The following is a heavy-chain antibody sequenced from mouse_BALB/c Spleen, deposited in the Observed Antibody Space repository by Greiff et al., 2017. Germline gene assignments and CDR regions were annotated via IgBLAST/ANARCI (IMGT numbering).Heavy chain of an antibody. CDR3: ARADTTVGC. J-gene: IGHJ3*01. CDR1: GYSITSGYY. CDR2: ISYDGSN. V-gene: IGHV3-6*02. D-gene: IGHD1-1*01. Sequence: EVQLQQSGPGLVKPSQSLSLTCSVTGYSITSGYYWNWIRQFPGNKLEWMGYISYDGSNNYNPSLKNRISITRDTSKNQFFLKLNSVTTEDTATYYCARADTTVGCWGQGTLVTVSA.